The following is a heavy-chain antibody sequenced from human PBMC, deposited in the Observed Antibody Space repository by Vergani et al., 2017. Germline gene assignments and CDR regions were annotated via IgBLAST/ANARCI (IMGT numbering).Heavy chain of an antibody. J-gene: IGHJ5*02. CDR3: ASDTHSGQRADR. Sequence: QLQLQESGPGLVKPSETLSLICTVSGDSFSISGYYWGWIRQAPGKGLEWIGSFHFTDSTYSNPSLKSRVTISVDTSKNQFSLTLTSVTAADTAVYYCASDTHSGQRADRWGQGILVTVTS. D-gene: IGHD6-19*01. CDR1: GDSFSISGYY. V-gene: IGHV4-39*07. CDR2: FHFTDST.